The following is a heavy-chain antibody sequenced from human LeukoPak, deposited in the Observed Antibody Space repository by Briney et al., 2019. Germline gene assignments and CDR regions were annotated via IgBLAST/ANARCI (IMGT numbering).Heavy chain of an antibody. J-gene: IGHJ4*02. CDR3: ARDPEDIDY. V-gene: IGHV3-48*01. CDR2: ISSSSSNI. Sequence: PGRSLRLSCAASGFTFSSYGMHWVRQAPGRGLEWVSYISSSSSNIYYADSVKDRFTISRDNAKNSLYLQMNSLRAEDTAVYYCARDPEDIDYWGQGTLVTVSS. CDR1: GFTFSSYG.